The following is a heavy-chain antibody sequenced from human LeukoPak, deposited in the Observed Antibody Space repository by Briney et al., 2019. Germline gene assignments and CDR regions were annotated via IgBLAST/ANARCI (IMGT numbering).Heavy chain of an antibody. Sequence: PGGSLRLSCAASGFTFSSYGMHWVRQAPCKGLEWVAVIWYDGSKTHYTDSVKGRFTISRDNSKNTLSLQMDSLRAEDTAVYYCARDRSYYDGSGHDYWGQGTLVTVSS. CDR1: GFTFSSYG. CDR3: ARDRSYYDGSGHDY. J-gene: IGHJ4*02. V-gene: IGHV3-33*01. D-gene: IGHD3-22*01. CDR2: IWYDGSKT.